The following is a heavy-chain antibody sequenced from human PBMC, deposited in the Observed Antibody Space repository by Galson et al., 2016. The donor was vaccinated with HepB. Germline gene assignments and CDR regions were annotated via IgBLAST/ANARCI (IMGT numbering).Heavy chain of an antibody. J-gene: IGHJ3*01. V-gene: IGHV3-66*02. CDR2: IYSNGAT. CDR3: ARVGGPLWFGELLG. D-gene: IGHD3-10*01. CDR1: GFTVSSLY. Sequence: SLRLSCAASGFTVSSLYMSWVRQAPGKGLEWVSLIYSNGATTYADSVRGRFTISRDNSKNMMYLEMNSLRAEDTAVYYCARVGGPLWFGELLGWGQGTMVTVSS.